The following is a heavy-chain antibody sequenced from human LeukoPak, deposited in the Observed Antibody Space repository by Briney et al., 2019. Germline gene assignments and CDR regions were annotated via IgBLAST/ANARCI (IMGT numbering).Heavy chain of an antibody. CDR2: ISYDGSIK. V-gene: IGHV3-30*18. Sequence: GGSLRLSCTVSGFTFNNYGMHWVRQAPGKGLEWVALISYDGSIKYYADSVKGRFTISRDNSKNTLYLQMNSLKAEDTALYYCAKSDHGNGDYDYWGQGTLVTVSS. J-gene: IGHJ4*02. D-gene: IGHD1-26*01. CDR1: GFTFNNYG. CDR3: AKSDHGNGDYDY.